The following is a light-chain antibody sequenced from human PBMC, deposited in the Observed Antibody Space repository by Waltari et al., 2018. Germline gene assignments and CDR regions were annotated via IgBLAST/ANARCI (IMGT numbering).Light chain of an antibody. CDR1: QTLLYTSNNKNY. Sequence: DIVMTQSPDSLAVSLGERATINCKSSQTLLYTSNNKNYLTWYQQKSGQPPKVLIFWASTRESGVAERFNGSGSGTDFTLTINSLQPEDVAVYCCQQYFSSPYTFGQGTKLEIK. CDR2: WAS. V-gene: IGKV4-1*01. J-gene: IGKJ2*01. CDR3: QQYFSSPYT.